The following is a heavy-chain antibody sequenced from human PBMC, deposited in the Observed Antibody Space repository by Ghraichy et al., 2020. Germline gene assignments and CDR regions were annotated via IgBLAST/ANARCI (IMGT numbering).Heavy chain of an antibody. J-gene: IGHJ4*02. D-gene: IGHD6-19*01. CDR3: AKDRAVAGTIDY. V-gene: IGHV3-23*01. CDR2: ISGSGGST. CDR1: GFTFSSYD. Sequence: GESLNISCAASGFTFSSYDMSWVRQAPGKGLEWVSAISGSGGSTYYADSVKGRFTISRDNSKNTLYLQMNSLRAEDTAVYYCAKDRAVAGTIDYWGQGTLVTVSS.